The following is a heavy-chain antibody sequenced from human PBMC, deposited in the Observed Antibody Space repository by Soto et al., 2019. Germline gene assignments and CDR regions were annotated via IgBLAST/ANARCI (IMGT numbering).Heavy chain of an antibody. CDR2: IYYSGST. V-gene: IGHV4-59*01. D-gene: IGHD3-3*01. J-gene: IGHJ5*02. Sequence: SSTXSLTCTFAVCSIISYYCSLIRHPPGKGLELIGYIYYSGSTKYNPSLKSRVNISVDTSKNQFSLKLSSVTAADTAVYYCERSLVWSGYNWLETWGQGTLV. CDR1: VCSIISYY. CDR3: ERSLVWSGYNWLET.